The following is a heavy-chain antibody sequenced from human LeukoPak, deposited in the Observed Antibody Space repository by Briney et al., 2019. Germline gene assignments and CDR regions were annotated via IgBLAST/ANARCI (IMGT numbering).Heavy chain of an antibody. CDR1: GYTFTSYG. J-gene: IGHJ6*02. V-gene: IGHV1-18*01. CDR3: ARDRSRTDHYYDSSGYYYYYGMDV. D-gene: IGHD3-22*01. CDR2: ISAYNGNT. Sequence: ASVKVSCKASGYTFTSYGISWVRQAPGQGLEWMGWISAYNGNTNYAQKLQGRVTMTTDTSTSTAYMELRSLRSDDTAVYYCARDRSRTDHYYDSSGYYYYYGMDVWGQGTTVTVSS.